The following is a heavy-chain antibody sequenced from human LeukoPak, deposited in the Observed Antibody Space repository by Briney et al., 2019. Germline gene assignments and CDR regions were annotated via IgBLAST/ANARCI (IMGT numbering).Heavy chain of an antibody. V-gene: IGHV6-1*01. D-gene: IGHD3-16*01. CDR1: GDSVSSNSAA. CDR3: ARGWGANIDQ. J-gene: IGHJ5*02. Sequence: SQTLSLTCAISGDSVSSNSAAWNWIRQSPSRGLEWLGRTYYRSKWYTYYAVSVKGRITINSDTSKNQFSLQLNSVTPEDTAVYYCARGWGANIDQWGQGTLVPVSS. CDR2: TYYRSKWYT.